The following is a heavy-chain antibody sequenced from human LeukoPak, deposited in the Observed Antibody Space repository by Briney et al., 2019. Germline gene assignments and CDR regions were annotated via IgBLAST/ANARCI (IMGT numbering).Heavy chain of an antibody. D-gene: IGHD3-10*01. J-gene: IGHJ5*02. CDR1: GFTFSSYG. CDR3: AKGYYGSGSYGWFDP. CDR2: ISGSGAST. Sequence: GGTLRLSCAASGFTFSSYGMSWVRQAPGKGLEWVSGISGSGASTYYADSVKGRFTISRDNSKNTLHLQMNSLRAEDTAVYYCAKGYYGSGSYGWFDPWGQGTLVTVSS. V-gene: IGHV3-23*01.